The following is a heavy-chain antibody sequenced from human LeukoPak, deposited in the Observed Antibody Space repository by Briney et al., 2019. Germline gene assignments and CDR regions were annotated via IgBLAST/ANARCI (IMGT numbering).Heavy chain of an antibody. CDR3: TTAVSGAGTDSDY. CDR1: GFTFSNAW. V-gene: IGHV3-15*01. Sequence: GGSLRLSCAVSGFTFSNAWMSWVRQAPGKGLEWVGRIKSKTDGGATDYAAPVKGRFIISRDDSKNTLYLQMNSLKTEDTAVYYCTTAVSGAGTDSDYWGQGTLVTVSS. J-gene: IGHJ4*02. CDR2: IKSKTDGGAT. D-gene: IGHD6-19*01.